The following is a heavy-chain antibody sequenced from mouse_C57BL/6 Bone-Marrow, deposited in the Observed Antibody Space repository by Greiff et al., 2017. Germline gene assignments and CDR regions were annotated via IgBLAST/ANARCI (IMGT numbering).Heavy chain of an antibody. Sequence: VQLKQSGAELVRPGASVKLSCTASGFNIKDDYMHWVKQRPEQGLEWIGWIDPENGDTEYASKFQGKATITADTSSNTAHLQLSSLTSEDTAVYYCTTWDGGFAYWGQGTLVTVSA. J-gene: IGHJ3*01. CDR1: GFNIKDDY. D-gene: IGHD2-3*01. CDR2: IDPENGDT. CDR3: TTWDGGFAY. V-gene: IGHV14-4*01.